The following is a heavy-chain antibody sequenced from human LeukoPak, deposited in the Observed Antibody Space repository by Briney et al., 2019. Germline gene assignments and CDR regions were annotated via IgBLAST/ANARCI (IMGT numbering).Heavy chain of an antibody. Sequence: GGSLRLSCAASGFTFITYNMNWVRQAPGRGLEWVSSISSSSDYIYYVDSVKGRFTISRDNAKNSLYLQMHSLRAEDTAVYYCARDVKRFGGRLWRKDYYYMDVWGKGTTVTISS. CDR3: ARDVKRFGGRLWRKDYYYMDV. V-gene: IGHV3-21*01. D-gene: IGHD3-10*01. CDR1: GFTFITYN. CDR2: ISSSSDYI. J-gene: IGHJ6*03.